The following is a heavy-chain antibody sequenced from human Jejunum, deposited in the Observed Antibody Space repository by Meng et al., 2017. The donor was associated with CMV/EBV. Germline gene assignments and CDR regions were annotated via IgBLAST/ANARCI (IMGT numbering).Heavy chain of an antibody. CDR3: ARDRGSLQPVPIYYHYTMDV. CDR2: ISAYNGDT. D-gene: IGHD4-11*01. CDR1: NYG. J-gene: IGHJ6*02. Sequence: NYGISWVRQAPGQGLEWVGWISAYNGDTKYAHKVQGRVAMTTDTSTSTAYMELRSLRSDDTAVYYCARDRGSLQPVPIYYHYTMDVWGQGTTVTVSS. V-gene: IGHV1-18*01.